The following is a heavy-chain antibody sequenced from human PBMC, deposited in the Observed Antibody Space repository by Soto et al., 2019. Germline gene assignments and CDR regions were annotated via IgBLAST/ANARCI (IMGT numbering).Heavy chain of an antibody. CDR2: ISYDGSNK. V-gene: IGHV3-30*18. CDR1: GFTFSSYS. Sequence: QVQLVESGGGVVQPGRSLRLSCAASGFTFSSYSMHWVRQAPGKGLEWVAVISYDGSNKYFVDSVKGRFTISRDNSKNTLYLQMNSLRAEDTAVYYCAKERDAFDIWGQGTMVTVSS. CDR3: AKERDAFDI. J-gene: IGHJ3*02.